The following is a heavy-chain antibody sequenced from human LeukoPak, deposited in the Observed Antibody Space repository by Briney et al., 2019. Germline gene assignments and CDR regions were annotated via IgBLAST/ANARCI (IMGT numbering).Heavy chain of an antibody. V-gene: IGHV3-21*01. CDR1: GFTFSSYS. Sequence: PGGSLRLSCAASGFTFSSYSINWVRQAPGKELEWVSSISSSTYIYYADSVKGRFTISRDNAKNSLYLQMNSLRAEDTAVYYCAREGSSWHFDYWGQGTLVTVSS. CDR2: ISSSTYI. J-gene: IGHJ4*02. D-gene: IGHD6-13*01. CDR3: AREGSSWHFDY.